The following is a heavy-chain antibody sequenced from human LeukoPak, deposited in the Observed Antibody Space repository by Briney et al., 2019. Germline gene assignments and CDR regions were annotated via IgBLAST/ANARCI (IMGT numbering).Heavy chain of an antibody. J-gene: IGHJ4*02. CDR3: ARDREVDYYDSSGYPDY. V-gene: IGHV7-4-1*02. CDR1: GYTFTSYA. D-gene: IGHD3-22*01. Sequence: WASVKVSCKASGYTFTSYAMNWVRQAPGQGLEWMGWINTNTGNPTYAQGFTGRFVFSLDTSVSTAYLQISSLKAEDTAVYYCARDREVDYYDSSGYPDYWGQGTLVTVSS. CDR2: INTNTGNP.